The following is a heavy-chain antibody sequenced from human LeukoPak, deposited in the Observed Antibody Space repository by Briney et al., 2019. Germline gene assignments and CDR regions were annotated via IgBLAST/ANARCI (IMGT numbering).Heavy chain of an antibody. CDR1: GYTLTELS. V-gene: IGHV1-24*01. J-gene: IGHJ4*02. CDR2: FDPEDGET. Sequence: ASVKVSCKVSGYTLTELSMHWVRQAPGKGPEWMGGFDPEDGETIYAQKFQGRVTMTEDTSTDTAYMELSSLRSEDTAVYYCATENYSGSHKSFDYWGQGTLVTVSS. CDR3: ATENYSGSHKSFDY. D-gene: IGHD1-26*01.